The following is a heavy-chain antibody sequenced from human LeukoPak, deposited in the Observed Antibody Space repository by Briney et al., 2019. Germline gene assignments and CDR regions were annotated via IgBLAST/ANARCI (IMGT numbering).Heavy chain of an antibody. Sequence: ASVTVSFKASGYTFTGYYMHWVRQAPGQGLEWMGWINPNSGGTNYAQKFQGRVTMTRDTSISTAYMELSRLRSDDTAVYYCARGHTHTYYYDSSGYSDLDYWGQGTLVTVSS. V-gene: IGHV1-2*02. CDR2: INPNSGGT. CDR3: ARGHTHTYYYDSSGYSDLDY. J-gene: IGHJ4*02. D-gene: IGHD3-22*01. CDR1: GYTFTGYY.